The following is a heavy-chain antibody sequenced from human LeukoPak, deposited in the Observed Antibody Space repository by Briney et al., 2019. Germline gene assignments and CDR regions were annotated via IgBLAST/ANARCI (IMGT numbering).Heavy chain of an antibody. CDR1: CPSTRIYY. D-gene: IGHD1/OR15-1a*01. V-gene: IGHV4-59*08. Sequence: SETLSLTCTVSCPSTRIYYWLRMRQPPGKGLEWIGYVYYSGSTNYNPSLKSRVTISVDTSKNHFSLKLSSVTAADTAVYSCARSIIGTRSKFDYWGQGTLVTVSS. J-gene: IGHJ4*02. CDR3: ARSIIGTRSKFDY. CDR2: VYYSGST.